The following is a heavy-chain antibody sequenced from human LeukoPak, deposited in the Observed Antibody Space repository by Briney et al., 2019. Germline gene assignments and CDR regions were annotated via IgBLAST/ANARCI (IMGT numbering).Heavy chain of an antibody. V-gene: IGHV4-30-4*01. CDR2: FSYTGST. CDR3: ARALNGYFYAFDS. CDR1: GGSISSGEYY. Sequence: SQTLSLTCTVSGGSISSGEYYWSWIRQPPGKGLEWIGYFSYTGSTYYNPSVKSRVSISVDTSKNQFSLKLTSVTAADTAVYYCARALNGYFYAFDSWGQGTLVTVSS. J-gene: IGHJ4*02. D-gene: IGHD2/OR15-2a*01.